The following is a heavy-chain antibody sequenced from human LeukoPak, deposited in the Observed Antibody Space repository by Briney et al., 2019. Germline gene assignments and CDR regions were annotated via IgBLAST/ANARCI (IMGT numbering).Heavy chain of an antibody. Sequence: TSETLSLTCTVSGGSISSSSYYWGWIRQPPGKGLEWIGSIYYSGSTYYNPSLKSRVTISVDTSKNQFSLKLSSVTAADTAVYYCARRFRSPASPFDCWGQGILVTVSS. CDR3: ARRFRSPASPFDC. V-gene: IGHV4-39*01. J-gene: IGHJ4*02. D-gene: IGHD3-16*02. CDR1: GGSISSSSYY. CDR2: IYYSGST.